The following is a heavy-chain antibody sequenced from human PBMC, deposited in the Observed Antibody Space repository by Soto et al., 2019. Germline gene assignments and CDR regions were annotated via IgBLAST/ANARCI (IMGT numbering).Heavy chain of an antibody. CDR3: VRDSYRRHEFVDWFDP. V-gene: IGHV4-59*01. Sequence: SGTLSLTCTVSGGSFSSYCWSWIRQPPGKGLEWIGCIYYSGSTNHNPSLKSRVTISVDTYKNLYSLKLSSGSPADTAVYYCVRDSYRRHEFVDWFDPWGQGTLVTGSS. CDR2: IYYSGST. CDR1: GGSFSSYC. D-gene: IGHD3-16*02. J-gene: IGHJ5*02.